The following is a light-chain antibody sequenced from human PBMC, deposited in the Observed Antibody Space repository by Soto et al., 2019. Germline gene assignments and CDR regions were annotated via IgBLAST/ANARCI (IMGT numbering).Light chain of an antibody. J-gene: IGKJ1*01. Sequence: IFLTQSQVPLSGSPGERVTLSCGASQSVRRNLDWYQQKPGNAPSLLIYVAFTRATGIPARLSGTGSGTAVTLPISSLQSADFALYYGQQYNDWPLTFGQGTKVDI. CDR2: VAF. V-gene: IGKV3-15*01. CDR3: QQYNDWPLT. CDR1: QSVRRN.